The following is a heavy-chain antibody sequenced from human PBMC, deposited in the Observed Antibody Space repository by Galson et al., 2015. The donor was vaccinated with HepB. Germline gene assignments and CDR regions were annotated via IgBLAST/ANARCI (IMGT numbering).Heavy chain of an antibody. V-gene: IGHV3-48*01. CDR1: GFTFSSYS. Sequence: SLRLSCAASGFTFSSYSMNWVRQAPGKGLEWVSYISSSSSTIYYADSVKGRFTISRDNAKNSLYLQMNSLRAEDTAVYYCARELRYFDWLPPHAFDIWGQGTMVTVSS. CDR2: ISSSSSTI. CDR3: ARELRYFDWLPPHAFDI. J-gene: IGHJ3*02. D-gene: IGHD3-9*01.